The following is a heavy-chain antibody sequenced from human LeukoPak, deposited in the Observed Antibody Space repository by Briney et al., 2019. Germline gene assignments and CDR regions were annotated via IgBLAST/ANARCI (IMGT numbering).Heavy chain of an antibody. CDR3: ARNTDTTMVMGETTFDY. CDR1: GGSISSYY. V-gene: IGHV4-59*01. J-gene: IGHJ4*02. CDR2: IYYSGST. D-gene: IGHD5-18*01. Sequence: SETLSLTCTVSGGSISSYYWSWIRQPPGKGLEWIGYIYYSGSTNYNPSLKSRVTISVDTSKNQFSLKLSSVTAADTAVYYCARNTDTTMVMGETTFDYWGQGTLVTVSS.